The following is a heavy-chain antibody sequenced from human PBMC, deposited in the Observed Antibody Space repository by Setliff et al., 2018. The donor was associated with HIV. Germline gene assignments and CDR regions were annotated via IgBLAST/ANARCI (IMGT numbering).Heavy chain of an antibody. V-gene: IGHV4-39*01. D-gene: IGHD5-12*01. CDR2: IYYSGST. CDR3: ARQGGYSGYGFYYYYYYMDV. J-gene: IGHJ6*03. CDR1: SGSVSRSDYY. Sequence: SETLSLTCTVSSGSVSRSDYYWGWIRQTPGKGLEWIGSIYYSGSTYYNPSLKSRVTISVDTSKNQFSLKLSSVTAADTAVYYCARQGGYSGYGFYYYYYYMDVWGKGTTVTVSS.